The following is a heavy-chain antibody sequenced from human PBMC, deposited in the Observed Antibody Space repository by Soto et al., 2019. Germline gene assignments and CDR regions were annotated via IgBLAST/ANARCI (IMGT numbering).Heavy chain of an antibody. CDR1: GGTFSSYT. CDR2: MNPNSGNT. CDR3: AGGRTPGNWFDP. J-gene: IGHJ5*02. Sequence: ASVKVSCKASGGTFSSYTISWVRQATGQGLEWMGWMNPNSGNTGYAQKFQGRVTMTRNTSIGTAYMELSSLRSEDTAVYYCAGGRTPGNWFDPWGQGTLVTVSS. V-gene: IGHV1-8*02. D-gene: IGHD1-26*01.